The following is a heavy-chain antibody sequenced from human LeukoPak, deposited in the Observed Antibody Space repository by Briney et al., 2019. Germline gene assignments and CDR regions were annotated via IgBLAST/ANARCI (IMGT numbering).Heavy chain of an antibody. CDR1: GFTFTSYW. CDR3: AKEASRYCSSTSCLAGYMDI. Sequence: GGSLRLSCAASGFTFTSYWMHWVRQAPGKGLVWVSRINSDGSRTSYADSVKGRFTISRDNSKNTLYLQMNSLRAEDTAVYYCAKEASRYCSSTSCLAGYMDIWGKGTTVTVSS. V-gene: IGHV3-74*01. J-gene: IGHJ6*03. D-gene: IGHD2-2*01. CDR2: INSDGSRT.